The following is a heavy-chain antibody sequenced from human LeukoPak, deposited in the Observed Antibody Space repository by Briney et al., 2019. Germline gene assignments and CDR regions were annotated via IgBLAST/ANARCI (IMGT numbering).Heavy chain of an antibody. D-gene: IGHD3-10*01. CDR3: ARTSHGSGSYYDR. V-gene: IGHV4-28*01. CDR1: GYSISSSHW. CDR2: IYYSGST. J-gene: IGHJ4*02. Sequence: SDTLSLTCAVSGYSISSSHWWGWIRQPPGKGLEWIGYIYYSGSTYYSPSLKSRVTVSVDTSKNQFSLKLSSVTAVGTAVYYCARTSHGSGSYYDRWGQGTLVTVSS.